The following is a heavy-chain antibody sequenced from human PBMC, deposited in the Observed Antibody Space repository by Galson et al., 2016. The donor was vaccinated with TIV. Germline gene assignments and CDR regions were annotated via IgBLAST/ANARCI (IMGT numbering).Heavy chain of an antibody. D-gene: IGHD1-26*01. CDR3: AWSGWEPSYFQH. CDR1: GDSISSNNYY. J-gene: IGHJ1*01. CDR2: IYYTGST. V-gene: IGHV4-39*07. Sequence: LTCTVSGDSISSNNYYWGWIRQPPGKGLEWIGSIYYTGSTFYNPSLKSRVTISVDTSKNQFSLSLSSVTAADTAIYYCAWSGWEPSYFQHWGQGTLGIVSS.